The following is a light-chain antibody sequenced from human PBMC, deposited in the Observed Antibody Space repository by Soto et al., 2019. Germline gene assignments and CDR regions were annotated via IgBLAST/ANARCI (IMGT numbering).Light chain of an antibody. CDR2: DCS. CDR1: SSDVVAYNY. J-gene: IGLJ1*01. CDR3: RSYTSSDTNV. V-gene: IGLV2-14*03. Sequence: QSVLTKPASGSGSPGQSITSSCTGTSSDVVAYNYVSWYQQEPGKAPKLMIRDCSNRPSGISNRFSGAKSGHTASLTISGLQAEDEAEYYCRSYTSSDTNVFGTGTKLTVL.